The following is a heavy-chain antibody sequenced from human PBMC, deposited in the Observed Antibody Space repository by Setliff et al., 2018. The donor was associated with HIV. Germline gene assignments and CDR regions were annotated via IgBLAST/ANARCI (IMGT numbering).Heavy chain of an antibody. D-gene: IGHD1-26*01. J-gene: IGHJ4*02. V-gene: IGHV4-39*01. CDR3: ASPTSDLYSGSPE. CDR1: GGSISSSSYY. Sequence: PSETLSLTCPVSGGSISSSSYYWGWIRQPPGKGLEWIGSIYYSGSTYYNPSLKSRVTISVDTSKNQFSLKLSSVTAADTAVYYCASPTSDLYSGSPEWGQGTLVTVSS. CDR2: IYYSGST.